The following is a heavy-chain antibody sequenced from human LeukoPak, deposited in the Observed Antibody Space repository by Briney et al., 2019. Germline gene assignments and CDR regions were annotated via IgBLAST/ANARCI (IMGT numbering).Heavy chain of an antibody. CDR3: AKEAGSSWYGY. Sequence: PGGSLRLSCEASGFTFSTYWMHWVRQAPGKGLVWVSAISGSGGNTYYADSVKGRFTISRDNSKNTLYLQMNSLRAEDTAVYYCAKEAGSSWYGYWGQGTLVTVSS. CDR1: GFTFSTYW. CDR2: ISGSGGNT. J-gene: IGHJ4*02. D-gene: IGHD6-13*01. V-gene: IGHV3-23*01.